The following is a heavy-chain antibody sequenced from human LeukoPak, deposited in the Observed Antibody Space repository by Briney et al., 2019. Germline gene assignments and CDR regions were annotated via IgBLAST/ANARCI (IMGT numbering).Heavy chain of an antibody. V-gene: IGHV1-2*02. Sequence: ASVKVSCKASGYTFTGYYMHWVRQAPGQGLEWMGWINPNSGGTNYAQKFQGRVTMTRDTSISTAYMELSRLRSDDTAVYYCARDPSPYYDFWTILFDPWGQGTLVTVSS. J-gene: IGHJ5*02. D-gene: IGHD3-3*01. CDR3: ARDPSPYYDFWTILFDP. CDR2: INPNSGGT. CDR1: GYTFTGYY.